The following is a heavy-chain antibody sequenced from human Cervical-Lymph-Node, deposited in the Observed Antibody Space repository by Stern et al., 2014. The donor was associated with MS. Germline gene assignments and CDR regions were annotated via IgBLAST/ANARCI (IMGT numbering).Heavy chain of an antibody. CDR3: ARGGYGDYVDWFDP. CDR1: GFTFSSYS. Sequence: QLVQSGGGLVKPGGSLRLSCAASGFTFSSYSMNWVRQAPGKGLEWVSSISSSSSYIYYADSVKGRFTISRDNAKNSLYLQMNSLRAEDTAVYYCARGGYGDYVDWFDPWGQGTLVTVSS. V-gene: IGHV3-21*01. D-gene: IGHD4-17*01. CDR2: ISSSSSYI. J-gene: IGHJ5*02.